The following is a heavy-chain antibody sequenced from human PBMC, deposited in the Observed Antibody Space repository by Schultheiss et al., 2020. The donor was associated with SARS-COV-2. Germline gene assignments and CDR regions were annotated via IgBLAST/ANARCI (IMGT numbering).Heavy chain of an antibody. V-gene: IGHV4-34*01. J-gene: IGHJ4*02. CDR2: INHSGST. D-gene: IGHD3-9*01. CDR3: ARAPPWPRFLTGYYKPKYYCDY. Sequence: SQTLSLTCAVYGGSFSGYYWSWIRQPPGKGLEWIGEINHSGSTNYNPSLKSRVTISVDTSKNQFSLKLSSVTAADTAVYYCARAPPWPRFLTGYYKPKYYCDYWGQGTLVTVS. CDR1: GGSFSGYY.